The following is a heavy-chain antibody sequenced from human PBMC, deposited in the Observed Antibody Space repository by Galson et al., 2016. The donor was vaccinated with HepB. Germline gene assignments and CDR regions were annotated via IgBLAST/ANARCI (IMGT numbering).Heavy chain of an antibody. Sequence: SVKVSCKASGYTFTTSPMHWVHQAPGQGLEWLGWVNIGNGDTVYSQKLQGRVTITTDTSASTAYMEVSSLTSEDTAVYYCARDITGIQPWGQGTLVTVSS. CDR3: ARDITGIQP. CDR2: VNIGNGDT. V-gene: IGHV1-3*04. J-gene: IGHJ5*02. D-gene: IGHD1-20*01. CDR1: GYTFTTSP.